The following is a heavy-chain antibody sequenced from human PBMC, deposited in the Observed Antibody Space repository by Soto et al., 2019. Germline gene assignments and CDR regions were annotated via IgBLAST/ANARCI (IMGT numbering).Heavy chain of an antibody. CDR2: ISYDGNNK. CDR3: ARGPSSLTRFDY. V-gene: IGHV3-30-3*01. Sequence: PGGSLRLSCAASGFTFSSYAIHWVRQAPGKGLDWVAVISYDGNNKYYADSVKGRFTISRDNSKNTLYLQMNSLRAEDTAVYYCARGPSSLTRFDYWGQGTLVTVSS. D-gene: IGHD2-2*01. J-gene: IGHJ4*02. CDR1: GFTFSSYA.